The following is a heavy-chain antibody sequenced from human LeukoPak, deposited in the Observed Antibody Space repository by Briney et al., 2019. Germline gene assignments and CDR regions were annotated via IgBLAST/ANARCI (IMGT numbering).Heavy chain of an antibody. CDR1: GYTFSNWG. Sequence: ASVKVSCKESGYTFSNWGSSWVRQAPGQGVVWMIWSIGYNGNANCAQKLQGRATMTTDTSTSTAYMELRSRGYDDNAMYYCARDPGSGNYRADYWGQGTLVTVSS. CDR2: SIGYNGNA. J-gene: IGHJ4*02. V-gene: IGHV1-18*01. D-gene: IGHD3-10*01. CDR3: ARDPGSGNYRADY.